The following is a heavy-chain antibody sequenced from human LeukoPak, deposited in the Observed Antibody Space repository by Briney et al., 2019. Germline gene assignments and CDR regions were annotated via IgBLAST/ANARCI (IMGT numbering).Heavy chain of an antibody. CDR3: ARHFLRGGFDS. V-gene: IGHV4-59*08. CDR1: GGSFSGYY. D-gene: IGHD5-12*01. J-gene: IGHJ4*02. CDR2: IYETGHT. Sequence: SETLSLTCAVYGGSFSGYYWSWIRQPPGKGLEWIAYIYETGHTGYNPSLKTRVTISLDTSKNQFSLKLNSVTAADTAVYYCARHFLRGGFDSWGQGTLVAVPS.